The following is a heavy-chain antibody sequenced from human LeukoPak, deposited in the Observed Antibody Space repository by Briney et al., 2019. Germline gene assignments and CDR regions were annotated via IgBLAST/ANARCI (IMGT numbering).Heavy chain of an antibody. Sequence: GASVKVSCKASGYTFTSYAMHWVRQAPGQRLEWMGWINAGNGNTKYSQKFQGRVTITRDTSASTAYMELSSLRSEDTAVYYCARVVRGVIISPSFDYWGQGTLVTVSS. CDR3: ARVVRGVIISPSFDY. CDR2: INAGNGNT. D-gene: IGHD3-10*01. CDR1: GYTFTSYA. J-gene: IGHJ4*02. V-gene: IGHV1-3*01.